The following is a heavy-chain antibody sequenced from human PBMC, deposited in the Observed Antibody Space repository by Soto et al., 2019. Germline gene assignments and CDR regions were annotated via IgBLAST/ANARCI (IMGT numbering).Heavy chain of an antibody. D-gene: IGHD3-22*01. Sequence: PSETLSLTCTVSGGSISSYYWSWIRQPPGKGLEWIGYIYYSGSTNYNPSLKSRVTISVDTSKNQFSLKLSSVTAADTAVYYCASLWDPYYYDSSGYIKDYWGQGTLVTVSS. V-gene: IGHV4-59*01. CDR1: GGSISSYY. J-gene: IGHJ4*02. CDR2: IYYSGST. CDR3: ASLWDPYYYDSSGYIKDY.